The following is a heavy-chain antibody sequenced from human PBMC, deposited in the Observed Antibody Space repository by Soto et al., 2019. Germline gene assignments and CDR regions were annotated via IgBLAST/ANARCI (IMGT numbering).Heavy chain of an antibody. CDR3: ARDKITGLFAY. V-gene: IGHV4-34*01. D-gene: IGHD2-8*02. CDR1: GGSFSGYD. J-gene: IGHJ4*02. CDR2: INHSGST. Sequence: SETLSLTCAVYGGSFSGYDWTWIRQPPGTGLEWIGEINHSGSTNYNPSLKSRVTISVDMSKNQFSLKLTSVTAADTAVYYCARDKITGLFAYWGQGTLVTVSS.